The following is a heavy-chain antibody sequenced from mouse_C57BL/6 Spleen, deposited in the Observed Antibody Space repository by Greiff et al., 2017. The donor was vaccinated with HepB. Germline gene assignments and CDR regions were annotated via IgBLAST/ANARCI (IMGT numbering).Heavy chain of an antibody. Sequence: EVQRVESGTVLARPGASVKMSCKTSGYTFTSYWMHWVKQRPGQGLEWIGAIYPGNSDTSYNQKFKGKAKLTAVTSASTAYMALSSLTNEDSAVYYCTRYGAQAPDYWGQGTTLTVSS. V-gene: IGHV1-5*01. CDR3: TRYGAQAPDY. CDR1: GYTFTSYW. J-gene: IGHJ2*01. CDR2: IYPGNSDT. D-gene: IGHD3-2*02.